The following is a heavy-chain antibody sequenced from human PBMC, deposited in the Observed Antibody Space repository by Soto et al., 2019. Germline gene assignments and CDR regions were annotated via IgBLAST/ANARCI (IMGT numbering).Heavy chain of an antibody. Sequence: QVQLVQSGAEVKKPGASVKVSCKASGYTFTSYDITWVRQATGQGLECMGWLNPNSGNTGYAQKIQGTVTMSSNTSISTAYMELRSVRSEDTDVYYCARGTGLWFGYYYYYGMDVWRQRTTVTVSS. V-gene: IGHV1-8*01. CDR2: LNPNSGNT. D-gene: IGHD3-10*01. J-gene: IGHJ6*02. CDR3: ARGTGLWFGYYYYYGMDV. CDR1: GYTFTSYD.